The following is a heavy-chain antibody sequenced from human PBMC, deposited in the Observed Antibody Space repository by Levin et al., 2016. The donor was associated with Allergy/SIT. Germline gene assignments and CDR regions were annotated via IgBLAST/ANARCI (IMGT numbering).Heavy chain of an antibody. CDR2: ISSSSTYI. V-gene: IGHV3-21*01. CDR3: GRATPTDSRAYFYPSDY. J-gene: IGHJ4*02. CDR1: GFTFSSYS. Sequence: GESLKISCAASGFTFSSYSMNWVRQAPGKGLEWVSSISSSSTYIYYADSVKGRFTISRDNAKNSQYLQMNSLRAEDTAVYYCGRATPTDSRAYFYPSDYWGQGTLVTVSS. D-gene: IGHD3-22*01.